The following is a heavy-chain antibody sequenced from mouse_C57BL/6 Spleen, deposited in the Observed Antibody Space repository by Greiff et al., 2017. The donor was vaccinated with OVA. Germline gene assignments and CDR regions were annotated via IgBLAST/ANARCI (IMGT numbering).Heavy chain of an antibody. Sequence: QVQLKQPGAELVMPGASVKLSCKASGYTFTSYWMHWVKQRPGQGLEWIGEIDPSDSYTNYTQKFKGKSTLTVDKSSSTAYMQLSSLTSEDSAVYYCARPSSNYVYFDVWGTGTTVTVSS. J-gene: IGHJ1*03. D-gene: IGHD2-5*01. V-gene: IGHV1-69*01. CDR3: ARPSSNYVYFDV. CDR2: IDPSDSYT. CDR1: GYTFTSYW.